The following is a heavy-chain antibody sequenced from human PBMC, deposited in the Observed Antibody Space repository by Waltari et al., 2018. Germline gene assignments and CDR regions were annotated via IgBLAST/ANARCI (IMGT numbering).Heavy chain of an antibody. V-gene: IGHV1-2*04. Sequence: QVQLVQSGAEVKKPGASVKVSCKASGYTFTGYYMHWVRQAPGQGLEWMGWINPNSGGTNYAQKFKGWVTMTRDTSISTAYMELSRLRSDDTAVYYCARVNDSSQPYAFDIWGQGTMVTVSS. CDR2: INPNSGGT. CDR1: GYTFTGYY. D-gene: IGHD6-13*01. CDR3: ARVNDSSQPYAFDI. J-gene: IGHJ3*02.